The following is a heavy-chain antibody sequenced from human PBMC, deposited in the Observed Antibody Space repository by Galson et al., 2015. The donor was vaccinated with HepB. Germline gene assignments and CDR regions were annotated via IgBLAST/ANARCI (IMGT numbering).Heavy chain of an antibody. CDR1: GYSFSDHW. J-gene: IGHJ4*02. CDR2: IYPDDSDT. V-gene: IGHV5-51*03. D-gene: IGHD3-16*01. Sequence: QSGAEVKKPGESLKISCKGSGYSFSDHWIGWVRQIPGKGLEWMGIIYPDDSDTRYSPPFQGQVTISADKSISTAYLQWTSLKASDTAMYYCARRGVGEYWGQGTLVTVSS. CDR3: ARRGVGEY.